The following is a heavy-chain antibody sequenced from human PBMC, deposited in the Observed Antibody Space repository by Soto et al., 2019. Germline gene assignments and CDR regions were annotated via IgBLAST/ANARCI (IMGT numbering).Heavy chain of an antibody. Sequence: VQLVESGGGVVQPGRSLRLSCAASGFTFSSYGMHWVRQAPGKGLEWVAVISYDGSNKYYADSVKGRYTISRDNSNKTLYLQMNSLRAEDTAVYYCAKDGYYYYGSGSYYNVGYYYYYMDVWGKGTTVTVSS. CDR1: GFTFSSYG. V-gene: IGHV3-30*18. CDR3: AKDGYYYYGSGSYYNVGYYYYYMDV. J-gene: IGHJ6*03. CDR2: ISYDGSNK. D-gene: IGHD3-10*01.